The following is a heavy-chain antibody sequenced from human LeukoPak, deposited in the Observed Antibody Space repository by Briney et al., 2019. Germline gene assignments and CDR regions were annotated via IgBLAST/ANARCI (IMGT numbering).Heavy chain of an antibody. CDR3: ARQGSGGRSFDV. CDR1: GGFISTYY. J-gene: IGHJ3*01. CDR2: MYNSGST. D-gene: IGHD1-26*01. Sequence: SETLSLTCTVSGGFISTYYWSWIRQPPGKGLEWIGYMYNSGSTNYNPSLKSRVTISIDTSKNQVSLRLSSVTAADTAVYYCARQGSGGRSFDVWGQGTMVTVSS. V-gene: IGHV4-59*08.